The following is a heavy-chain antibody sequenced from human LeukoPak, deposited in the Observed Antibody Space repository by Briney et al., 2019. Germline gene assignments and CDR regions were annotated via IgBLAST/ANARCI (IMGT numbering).Heavy chain of an antibody. CDR1: GGTFISYA. V-gene: IGHV1-69*01. CDR2: IIPIFGTA. D-gene: IGHD3-3*01. Sequence: SVKVSCKASGGTFISYAISWVRQAPGQGREWMGGIIPIFGTANYAQKFQGRVTITADESTSTAYMELSSLRSEDTAVYYCARIGDFWSGYHDFDYWGQGTLVTVSS. CDR3: ARIGDFWSGYHDFDY. J-gene: IGHJ4*02.